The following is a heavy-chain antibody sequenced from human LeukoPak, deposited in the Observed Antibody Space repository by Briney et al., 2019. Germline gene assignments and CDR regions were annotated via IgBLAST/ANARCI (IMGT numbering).Heavy chain of an antibody. D-gene: IGHD2-15*01. J-gene: IGHJ4*02. CDR2: ISSSSSYI. Sequence: GGSLRLSCAASGFTFSSYSMNWVRQAPGKGLEWVSSISSSSSYIYYADSVKGRFTISRDNAKNSLYLQMNSLRAEDTAVYYCARTAWGYCSGGSCSDFDYWGQRTLVTVSS. CDR3: ARTAWGYCSGGSCSDFDY. CDR1: GFTFSSYS. V-gene: IGHV3-21*01.